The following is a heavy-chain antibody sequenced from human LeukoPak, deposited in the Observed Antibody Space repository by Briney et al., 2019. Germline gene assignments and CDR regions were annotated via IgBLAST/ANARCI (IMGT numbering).Heavy chain of an antibody. Sequence: GASVKVSCKASGYTFTSYYMHWVRQAPGQGLEWMGIINPSGGSTSYAQKFQGRVTVTRDTSTSTVYMELSSLRSEDTAVYYCARDGKIFGVVSRPPAFDPWGQGTLVTVSS. CDR1: GYTFTSYY. J-gene: IGHJ5*02. D-gene: IGHD3-3*01. CDR2: INPSGGST. CDR3: ARDGKIFGVVSRPPAFDP. V-gene: IGHV1-46*01.